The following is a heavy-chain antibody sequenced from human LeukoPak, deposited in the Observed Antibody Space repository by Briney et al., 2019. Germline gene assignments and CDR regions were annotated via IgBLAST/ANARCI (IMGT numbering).Heavy chain of an antibody. CDR3: AKGAGDSSRWYEIFDY. CDR2: ISGSGGST. D-gene: IGHD6-13*01. V-gene: IGHV3-23*01. J-gene: IGHJ4*02. CDR1: GFTFSSYA. Sequence: GGSLRLSCAASGFTFSSYAMSWVRQAPGKGLEWVSAISGSGGSTYYADSVKGRFTISRDNSKNTLYLQMNSLRAEDTAVYYCAKGAGDSSRWYEIFDYWGQGTLVTVSS.